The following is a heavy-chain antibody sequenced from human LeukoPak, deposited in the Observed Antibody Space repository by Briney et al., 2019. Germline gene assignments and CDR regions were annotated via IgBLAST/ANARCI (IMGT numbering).Heavy chain of an antibody. CDR3: AKDFSRVNWFDP. CDR1: GFTFSSYW. J-gene: IGHJ5*02. Sequence: PGGSLRLSCAASGFTFSSYWMHWVRQAPGKGLVWVSRINSDGSSTSYADSVKGRFTISRDNAKNTLYLQMNSLRAEDTAVYYCAKDFSRVNWFDPWGQGTLVTVSS. CDR2: INSDGSST. V-gene: IGHV3-74*01. D-gene: IGHD3-3*01.